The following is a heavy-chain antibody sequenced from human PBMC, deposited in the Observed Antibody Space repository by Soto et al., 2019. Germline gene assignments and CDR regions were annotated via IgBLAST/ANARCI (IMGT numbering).Heavy chain of an antibody. J-gene: IGHJ4*02. Sequence: SETLSLTCAVSGGSISSGGYSWSWIRQPPGKGLEWIGYIYHSGSTYYNPSLKSRVTISVDRSKNQFSLKLSSVTAADTAVYYCARGGVVAIDYWGQGTLVTVSS. CDR2: IYHSGST. D-gene: IGHD5-12*01. CDR3: ARGGVVAIDY. V-gene: IGHV4-30-2*01. CDR1: GGSISSGGYS.